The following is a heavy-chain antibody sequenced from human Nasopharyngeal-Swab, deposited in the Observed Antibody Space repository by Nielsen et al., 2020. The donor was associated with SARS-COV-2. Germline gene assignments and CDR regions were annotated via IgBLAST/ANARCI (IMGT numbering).Heavy chain of an antibody. V-gene: IGHV4-39*01. CDR3: ASAVWYFDL. J-gene: IGHJ2*01. CDR2: IYYSGST. Sequence: GSLRLSCTVSGGSISSSSYYWGLIRQPPGKGLEWIGSIYYSGSTYYNPPLKSRVTIYVDTSKNQFSLKLSSVTAADTAVYYCASAVWYFDLWGRGTLVTVSS. CDR1: GGSISSSSYY.